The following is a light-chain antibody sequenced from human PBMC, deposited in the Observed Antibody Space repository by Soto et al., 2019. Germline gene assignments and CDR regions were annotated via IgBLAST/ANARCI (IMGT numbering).Light chain of an antibody. J-gene: IGKJ5*01. CDR3: QQRSNWPPIT. Sequence: EIVMTQSPATLSVSPGERATLSCRASQSVSSNLAWYQQKPGQAPRLLIYGASTRATGIPARFSGSGSGTEFTVTISSLEPEDFAVYYCQQRSNWPPITFGQGTRLEI. CDR2: GAS. CDR1: QSVSSN. V-gene: IGKV3-15*01.